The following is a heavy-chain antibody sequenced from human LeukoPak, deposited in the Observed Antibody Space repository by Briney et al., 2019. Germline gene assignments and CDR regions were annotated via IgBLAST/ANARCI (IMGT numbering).Heavy chain of an antibody. Sequence: GGSLRLSCAASGFTVSSNHMSWVRQAPGKGLEWVSVIYSGGSTYYADSVKGRFTISRDNSKNTLSLQMNSLRAEDTAVYYCASLMSRVIVTGDFDNWGQGTLVTVSS. CDR2: IYSGGST. D-gene: IGHD1-14*01. CDR3: ASLMSRVIVTGDFDN. J-gene: IGHJ4*02. V-gene: IGHV3-53*01. CDR1: GFTVSSNH.